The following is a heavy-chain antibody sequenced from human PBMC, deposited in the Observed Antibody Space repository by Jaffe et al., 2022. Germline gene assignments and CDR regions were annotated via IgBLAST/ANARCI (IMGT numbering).Heavy chain of an antibody. V-gene: IGHV4-38-2*01. J-gene: IGHJ5*02. Sequence: QVQLQESGPGLVKPSETLSLTCAVSGYSISSGYYWGWIRQPPGKGLEWIGSIYHSGSTYYNPSLKSRVTISVDTSKNQFSLKLSSVTAADTAVYYCARAIWFGELLEGNWFDPWGQGTLVTVSS. D-gene: IGHD3-10*01. CDR2: IYHSGST. CDR3: ARAIWFGELLEGNWFDP. CDR1: GYSISSGYY.